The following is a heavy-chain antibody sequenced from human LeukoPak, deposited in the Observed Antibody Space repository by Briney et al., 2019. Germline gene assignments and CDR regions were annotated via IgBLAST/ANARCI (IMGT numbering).Heavy chain of an antibody. CDR1: GFTFSSYA. CDR3: AKVNYYDSSGYSGAFDI. Sequence: GGSLRLSCAASGFTFSSYAMSWVRQAPGKGLEWVSAISGSGGSTYYADSVKGRFTISRDNSKNTLYLQMNSLRAEDTAVYYCAKVNYYDSSGYSGAFDIWGQGTMVTVSS. V-gene: IGHV3-23*01. J-gene: IGHJ3*02. D-gene: IGHD3-22*01. CDR2: ISGSGGST.